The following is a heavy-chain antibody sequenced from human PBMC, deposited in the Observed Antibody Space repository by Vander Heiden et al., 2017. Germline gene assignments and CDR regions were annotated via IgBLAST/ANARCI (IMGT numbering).Heavy chain of an antibody. CDR1: GFTFRSEG. CDR3: ARGGSHTHTDGFSF. Sequence: VQLVASGGGGVQPGTSVRLSCAASGFTFRSEGMHGVGQAPGKGLEGVAVIWYDESKTYYEDSVKGRFTISRDNFKDTLYLEMNSLRAEDSAVYGCARGGSHTHTDGFSFWGQGTMVSVS. CDR2: IWYDESKT. J-gene: IGHJ3*01. V-gene: IGHV3-33*01. D-gene: IGHD1-26*01.